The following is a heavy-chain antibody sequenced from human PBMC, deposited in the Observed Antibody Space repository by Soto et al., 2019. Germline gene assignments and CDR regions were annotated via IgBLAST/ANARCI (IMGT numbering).Heavy chain of an antibody. Sequence: QVQLQQWGAGLLKPSETLSLTCAVYGGSFRGYYWSWFRQPPGRGLEWSGEINHSGSTTYNPSLKSLVTISVDTSKNQFSLKLSSVTAAETAVYYCAMTSSSVPYNWFDPWGQGILVTVSS. J-gene: IGHJ5*02. CDR1: GGSFRGYY. CDR2: INHSGST. CDR3: AMTSSSVPYNWFDP. V-gene: IGHV4-34*01. D-gene: IGHD6-6*01.